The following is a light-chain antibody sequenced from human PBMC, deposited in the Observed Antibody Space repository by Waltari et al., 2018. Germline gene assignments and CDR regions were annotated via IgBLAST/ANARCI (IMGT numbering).Light chain of an antibody. V-gene: IGLV2-23*02. CDR2: EFT. Sequence: QSALTQSASVSGSPGQSITISCTGTSSDVGSYNLVSWYQQHPGKAPKLMVYEFTKRPSGVSNRFSGSKSGNSASLTISGLQAEDEADYYCCSYAGSSTLVFGGGTKVTVL. J-gene: IGLJ3*02. CDR3: CSYAGSSTLV. CDR1: SSDVGSYNL.